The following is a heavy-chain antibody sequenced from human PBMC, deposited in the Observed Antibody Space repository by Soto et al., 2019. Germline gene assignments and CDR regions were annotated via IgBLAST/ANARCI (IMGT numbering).Heavy chain of an antibody. V-gene: IGHV1-18*01. CDR1: GYTFTSYG. CDR2: ISADNGNT. Sequence: ASVKVSCKASGYTFTSYGISWVRQAPGQGLEWMGWISADNGNTNYAQKLQGRVTMTTDTSTSTAYMELSSLRSDDTAVYYCARDELELPFHYWGQGTLVTVSS. J-gene: IGHJ4*02. D-gene: IGHD1-7*01. CDR3: ARDELELPFHY.